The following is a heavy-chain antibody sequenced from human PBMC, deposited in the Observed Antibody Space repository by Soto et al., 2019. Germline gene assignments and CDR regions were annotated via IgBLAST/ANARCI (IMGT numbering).Heavy chain of an antibody. CDR1: GGSISSGVYY. J-gene: IGHJ6*02. V-gene: IGHV4-31*03. D-gene: IGHD6-6*01. CDR2: IYYSGST. Sequence: PSETLSLTCTVSGGSISSGVYYWIWIRQHPGKGLEWIGYIYYSGSTYYNPSLKSRVTISVDTSKNQFSLKLSSVTAADTAVYYCARGLYSSSYGMDVWGQGTTVTVSS. CDR3: ARGLYSSSYGMDV.